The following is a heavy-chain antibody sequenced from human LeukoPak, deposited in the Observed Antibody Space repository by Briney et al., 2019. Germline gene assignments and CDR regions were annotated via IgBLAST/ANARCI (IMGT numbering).Heavy chain of an antibody. CDR1: GYTFTGYY. CDR2: INPNSGGT. D-gene: IGHD2-15*01. Sequence: ASVKVSCKASGYTFTGYYMHWVRQAPGQGLEWMGWINPNSGGTNYAQKFQGRVTMTRDTSISTAYMELSRLRSDDTAVYYCARDIVVVVDATSVFDYWGQGTLVTVSS. CDR3: ARDIVVVVDATSVFDY. J-gene: IGHJ4*02. V-gene: IGHV1-2*02.